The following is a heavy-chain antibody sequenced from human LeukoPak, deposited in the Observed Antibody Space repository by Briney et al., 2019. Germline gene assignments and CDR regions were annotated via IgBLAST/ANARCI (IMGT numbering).Heavy chain of an antibody. J-gene: IGHJ5*02. D-gene: IGHD1-26*01. V-gene: IGHV4-4*07. Sequence: PSETLSLTCTVSAGSISSYYWSWIRQPAGKGLEWIGRIYTSGSTNYNPSLKSRVTISVDKSKNQFSLKLSSVTAADTAAYYCARGLVGTTGEQNWFDPWGQGTLVTVSS. CDR2: IYTSGST. CDR3: ARGLVGTTGEQNWFDP. CDR1: AGSISSYY.